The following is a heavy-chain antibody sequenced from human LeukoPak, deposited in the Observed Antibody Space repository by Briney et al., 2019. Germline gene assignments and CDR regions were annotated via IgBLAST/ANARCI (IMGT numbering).Heavy chain of an antibody. CDR3: AREDGSGSYPGYYYGMDV. J-gene: IGHJ6*02. CDR1: EFTVSSNY. D-gene: IGHD3-10*01. V-gene: IGHV3-53*01. Sequence: GGSLRLTCAASEFTVSSNYMHWVRQAPGKGLEWVSLIYIGGNTFYADSVKGRFTISRDNSKNTLYLQMNSLRAEDTAVYYCAREDGSGSYPGYYYGMDVWGQGTTVTVSS. CDR2: IYIGGNT.